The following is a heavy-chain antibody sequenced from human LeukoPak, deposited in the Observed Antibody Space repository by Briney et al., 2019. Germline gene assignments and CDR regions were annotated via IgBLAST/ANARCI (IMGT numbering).Heavy chain of an antibody. CDR1: GDSVCSISVA. J-gene: IGHJ4*02. Sequence: SQTLSLTCAISGDSVCSISVAWNWIRQSPSRGLEWLARTYKRSKWYNDYAVSVKSRITINPDTSKNQFSLQLNSLTPEDTAVYYCARAEGFGELLYRHWGQGTLVTVSS. D-gene: IGHD3-10*01. CDR2: TYKRSKWYN. CDR3: ARAEGFGELLYRH. V-gene: IGHV6-1*01.